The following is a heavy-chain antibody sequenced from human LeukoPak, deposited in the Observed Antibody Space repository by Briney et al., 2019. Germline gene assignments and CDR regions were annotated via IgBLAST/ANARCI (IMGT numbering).Heavy chain of an antibody. CDR2: TYHRSTWYD. CDR3: TREVAGTGGFDY. Sequence: SQTLSLTCAISGDSVSSTTTAWNWIRQSSSRGLEWLGRTYHRSTWYDDYVVSVRSRLTITPDISKNQASLQLNSVTPEDTAVYYCTREVAGTGGFDYWGQGITVTVSS. J-gene: IGHJ4*02. CDR1: GDSVSSTTTA. V-gene: IGHV6-1*01. D-gene: IGHD6-13*01.